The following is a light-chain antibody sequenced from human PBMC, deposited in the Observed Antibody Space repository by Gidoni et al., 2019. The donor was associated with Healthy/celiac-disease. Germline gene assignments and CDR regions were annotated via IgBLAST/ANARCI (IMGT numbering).Light chain of an antibody. CDR1: SNNVGNQG. CDR2: RNN. J-gene: IGLJ3*02. V-gene: IGLV10-54*01. CDR3: SAWDSSLSAQV. Sequence: QAGLTQPPSVSKGLRQTATLTCTGNSNNVGNQGAAWLQQHQGHPPKLLSSRNNNRPSGISERLSASRSGNTASLTITGLQPEDEADYYCSAWDSSLSAQVFGGGTKLXV.